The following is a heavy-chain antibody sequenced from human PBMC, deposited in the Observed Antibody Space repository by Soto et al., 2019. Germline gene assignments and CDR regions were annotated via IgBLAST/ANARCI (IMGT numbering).Heavy chain of an antibody. CDR2: ISGTGYNT. D-gene: IGHD6-13*01. Sequence: EVQLLESGGGLVQPGGSLRLSCAASGFTFTSYAMNWVRLAPGKGLEWVSAISGTGYNTYYADSVKGRFTISRDNTKNTLYLLMNSLRAEDTAVYYCAKAWFSSSWSLTYFDYWGQGTLVTVSS. CDR3: AKAWFSSSWSLTYFDY. CDR1: GFTFTSYA. V-gene: IGHV3-23*01. J-gene: IGHJ4*02.